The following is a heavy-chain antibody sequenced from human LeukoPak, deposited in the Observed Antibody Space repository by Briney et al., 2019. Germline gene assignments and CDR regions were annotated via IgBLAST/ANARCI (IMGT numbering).Heavy chain of an antibody. D-gene: IGHD2-15*01. CDR2: IYYSGST. V-gene: IGHV4-34*01. Sequence: SETLSLTCAVYGGSFSGYYWSWIRQPPGKGLEWIGSIYYSGSTYYNPSLKSRVTISVDTSKNQFSLKLSSVTAADTAVYYCARDRDILYYYMDVWGKGTTVTVSS. CDR3: ARDRDILYYYMDV. J-gene: IGHJ6*03. CDR1: GGSFSGYY.